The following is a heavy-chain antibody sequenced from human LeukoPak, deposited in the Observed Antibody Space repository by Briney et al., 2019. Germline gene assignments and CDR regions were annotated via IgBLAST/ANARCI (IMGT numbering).Heavy chain of an antibody. CDR1: GGSFSDYY. Sequence: SETLSLTCAVYGGSFSDYYWNWIRQPPGKGLEWIGEINHSGSTDYNPSLKSRVNISVDTSKNQFSLKLNAVTAADTAVYYCTREGRDGSRYYFDYWSRGTLVTVSS. D-gene: IGHD5-24*01. CDR3: TREGRDGSRYYFDY. V-gene: IGHV4-34*01. J-gene: IGHJ4*02. CDR2: INHSGST.